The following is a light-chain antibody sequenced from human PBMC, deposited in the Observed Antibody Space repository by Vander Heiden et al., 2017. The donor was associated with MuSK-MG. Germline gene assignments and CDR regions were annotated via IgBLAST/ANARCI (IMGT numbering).Light chain of an antibody. CDR1: QSVSSD. V-gene: IGKV3-15*01. CDR2: GAS. Sequence: EVVITQSPATLSVSPGERATLSCRASQSVSSDLAWYQQKPGQAPRLLMYGASTRVTGIPARFSGSGSGTDFTLTISSLQSEDFAVYYCQHYNNLPLTFGGGTKVEI. J-gene: IGKJ4*01. CDR3: QHYNNLPLT.